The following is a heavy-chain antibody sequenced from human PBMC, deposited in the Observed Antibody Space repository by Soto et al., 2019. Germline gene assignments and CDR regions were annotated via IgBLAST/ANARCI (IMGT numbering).Heavy chain of an antibody. CDR2: IIPYSNTL. J-gene: IGHJ4*01. CDR1: EGTFNSYA. V-gene: IGHV1-69*01. Sequence: QAQVVQSGAEVRKPGSSVKLSCKASEGTFNSYAIAWVRQAPGQGLEWMGGIIPYSNTLNYAQKFQDRVTITADDSTSTVYMELSSLRSDATAVYFCASVASRWYPSFFDSWAHRTLVPVSS. CDR3: ASVASRWYPSFFDS. D-gene: IGHD6-13*01.